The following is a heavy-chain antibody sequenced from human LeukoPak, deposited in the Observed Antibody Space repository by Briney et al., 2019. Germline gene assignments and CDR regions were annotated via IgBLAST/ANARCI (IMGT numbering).Heavy chain of an antibody. D-gene: IGHD3-16*01. CDR2: ISSDGTTI. CDR3: GAARQYVGAFDI. Sequence: GGSLRLSCAASGFTVSSYEFYWVRQAPGKGLEWVSCISSDGTTIKYADSVKGRFTISRDDAKRSLYLQMNGLRADDMAIYYCGAARQYVGAFDIWGQGTVVTVSS. CDR1: GFTVSSYE. J-gene: IGHJ3*02. V-gene: IGHV3-48*03.